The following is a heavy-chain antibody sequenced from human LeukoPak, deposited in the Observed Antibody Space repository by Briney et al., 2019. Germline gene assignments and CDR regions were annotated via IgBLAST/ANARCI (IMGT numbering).Heavy chain of an antibody. CDR1: GGSISTYY. Sequence: SETLSLTCTVSGGSISTYYWSWIRQSPGKGLEWIGHFYYSGSIKYNPSLKSRVTISLDTSKNQFSLKLTSVIAADTAVYYCAIGKDYDILTGSVPFDYWGQGTLVTVSS. CDR3: AIGKDYDILTGSVPFDY. CDR2: FYYSGSI. D-gene: IGHD3-9*01. J-gene: IGHJ4*02. V-gene: IGHV4-59*01.